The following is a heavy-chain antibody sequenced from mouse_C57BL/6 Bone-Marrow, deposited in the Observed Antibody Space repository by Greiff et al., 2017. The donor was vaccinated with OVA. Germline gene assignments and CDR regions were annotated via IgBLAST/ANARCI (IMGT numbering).Heavy chain of an antibody. CDR2: IRNKANNHST. CDR3: TPDSSGYFYYAMDY. D-gene: IGHD3-2*02. CDR1: GFTFSDAW. V-gene: IGHV6-6*01. J-gene: IGHJ4*01. Sequence: DVMLVESGGGLVQPGGSMKLSCAASGFTFSDAWMDWVRQSPEKGLEWVAEIRNKANNHSTYYAVSVKGRFTISSDDSKSSVYLQMNSLRAENTGIYYGTPDSSGYFYYAMDYWGQGTSVTVSS.